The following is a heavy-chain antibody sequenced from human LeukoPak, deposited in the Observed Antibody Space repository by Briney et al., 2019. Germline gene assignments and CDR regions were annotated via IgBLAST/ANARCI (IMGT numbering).Heavy chain of an antibody. CDR2: ISGSGDST. CDR3: AKNYKYILTGYYSDS. Sequence: GGSLRLSCAASGFTFSSYAMSWVRQAPGKGLEWVSTISGSGDSTFYAGSVKGRFTISRDNSKNTLYLQMNSLRAEDTAVYFCAKNYKYILTGYYSDSWGQGTLVTVSS. J-gene: IGHJ4*02. CDR1: GFTFSSYA. V-gene: IGHV3-23*01. D-gene: IGHD3-9*01.